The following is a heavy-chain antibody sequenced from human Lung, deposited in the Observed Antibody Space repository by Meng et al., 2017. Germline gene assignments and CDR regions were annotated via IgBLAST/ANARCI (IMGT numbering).Heavy chain of an antibody. J-gene: IGHJ4*02. CDR2: INHSGST. CDR3: ARGPTTMAHDFDY. Sequence: QGQLHKWGAGLWKPSDTQSFPCVVYGGSFSDYYWSWIRKPPGKGLEWIGEINHSGSTNYNPSIESRATISIDTSQNNLSLKLSSVTAADSAVYYCARGPTTMAHDFDYWGQGTLVTVSS. D-gene: IGHD4-11*01. V-gene: IGHV4-34*01. CDR1: GGSFSDYY.